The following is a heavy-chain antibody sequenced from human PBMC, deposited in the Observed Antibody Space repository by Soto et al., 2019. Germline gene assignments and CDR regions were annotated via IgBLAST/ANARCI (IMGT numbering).Heavy chain of an antibody. CDR2: ISASGGRT. D-gene: IGHD1-26*01. V-gene: IGHV3-23*01. J-gene: IGHJ6*02. Sequence: GGSLRLSCSASGFTFNTYAMSWVRQAPGRRLEWVSTISASGGRTYYADSVKGRFTVSRDNSQNTLRLDMDSLRAEDTALYYCAKDHLPVGDYYYGVDVWRQGTTVTVS. CDR1: GFTFNTYA. CDR3: AKDHLPVGDYYYGVDV.